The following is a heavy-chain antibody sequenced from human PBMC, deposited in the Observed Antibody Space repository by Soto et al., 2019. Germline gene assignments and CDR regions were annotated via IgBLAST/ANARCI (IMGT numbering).Heavy chain of an antibody. CDR1: GGSIISSSYY. CDR2: IYYSGST. Sequence: SETHSLTCTVSGGSIISSSYYWGWIRQPPGKGLEWIGSIYYSGSTYYNPSLKSRVTISVDTSKNQFSLKLSSVTAADTAVYYCATQEVGGSYVYTFDPWGQGTLVTVSS. D-gene: IGHD1-26*01. CDR3: ATQEVGGSYVYTFDP. V-gene: IGHV4-39*01. J-gene: IGHJ5*02.